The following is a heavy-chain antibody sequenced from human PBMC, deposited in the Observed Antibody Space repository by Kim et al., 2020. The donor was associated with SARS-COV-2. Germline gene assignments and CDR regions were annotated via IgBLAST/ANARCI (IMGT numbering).Heavy chain of an antibody. D-gene: IGHD3-10*01. CDR3: ARGWFGQVGDY. J-gene: IGHJ4*02. V-gene: IGHV3-21*01. Sequence: GGSLRLSCAASGFTFNTYTMDWVRQAPGKGLEWVSSITVSSTHIYYADSVKGRFTISRDNARNSVYLQMNSLRVDDPAVYYCARGWFGQVGDYWGQGTRVTVSS. CDR1: GFTFNTYT. CDR2: ITVSSTHI.